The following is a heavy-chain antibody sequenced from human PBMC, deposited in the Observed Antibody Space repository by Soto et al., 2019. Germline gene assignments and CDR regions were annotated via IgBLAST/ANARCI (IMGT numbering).Heavy chain of an antibody. CDR1: GFTFSSYP. J-gene: IGHJ4*02. D-gene: IGHD4-17*01. CDR3: TRGAYGDYDY. V-gene: IGHV3-21*01. Sequence: GGSLRLPCAASGFTFSSYPVNWVRQAPGKGLEWVSSISSRSDYIYYRDSVEGRFTISRDNAKNSLYLEMNSLRVEDTAVYYCTRGAYGDYDYWGQGT. CDR2: ISSRSDYI.